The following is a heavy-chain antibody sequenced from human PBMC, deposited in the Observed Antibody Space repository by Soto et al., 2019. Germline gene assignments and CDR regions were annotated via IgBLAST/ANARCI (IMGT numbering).Heavy chain of an antibody. J-gene: IGHJ2*01. V-gene: IGHV3-23*01. D-gene: IGHD3-3*01. CDR3: VKSAIFGVVTNWYFDL. Sequence: EVQLLESGGGLVQPGGSLRLSCAASGFTFSSYAMSWVRQAPGKGLEWVSAISGSGGSTYYADSVKGRFTISRDNSKNTLYLQMNSLRAEDTAVYYCVKSAIFGVVTNWYFDLWGRGTLVTVSS. CDR2: ISGSGGST. CDR1: GFTFSSYA.